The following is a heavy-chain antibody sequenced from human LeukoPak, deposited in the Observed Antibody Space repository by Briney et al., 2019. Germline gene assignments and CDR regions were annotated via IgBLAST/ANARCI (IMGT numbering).Heavy chain of an antibody. Sequence: PSETLSLTCTVSGGSISSSSYYWGWIRQPPGKGLEWIGEINHSGSTNYNPSLKSRVTISVDTSKNQFSLKLSSVTAADTAVYYCARYSRGPYYYYYMDVWGKGTTVTVSS. J-gene: IGHJ6*03. D-gene: IGHD5-18*01. CDR1: GGSISSSSYY. V-gene: IGHV4-39*07. CDR3: ARYSRGPYYYYYMDV. CDR2: INHSGST.